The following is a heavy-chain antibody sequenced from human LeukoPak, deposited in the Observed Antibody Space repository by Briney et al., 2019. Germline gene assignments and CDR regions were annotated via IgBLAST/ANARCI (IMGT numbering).Heavy chain of an antibody. J-gene: IGHJ3*02. D-gene: IGHD3-22*01. V-gene: IGHV3-7*01. Sequence: PGGSLRLSCAASGFTLSSYWMSWVRQAPGKGLEWVANINRDGSEKYYVDSVKGRFTISRDNAKNSLYLQMNSLRAEDTSVYYCARDYYDRTGYHDAFDIWGQGTMVTVSS. CDR1: GFTLSSYW. CDR2: INRDGSEK. CDR3: ARDYYDRTGYHDAFDI.